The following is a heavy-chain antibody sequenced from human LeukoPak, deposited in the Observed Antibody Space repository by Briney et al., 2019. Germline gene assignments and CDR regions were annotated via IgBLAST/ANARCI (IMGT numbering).Heavy chain of an antibody. CDR2: INTPGGST. Sequence: GGSLRLSCAASGFTFSSYAMSRVRQAPGKGLEWVSAINTPGGSTYYADSVKGRFTISRDNSKNTLYLQMNSLRAEDTALYYCARDKSSGYYYFDYWGQGTLVTVSS. J-gene: IGHJ4*02. CDR3: ARDKSSGYYYFDY. CDR1: GFTFSSYA. V-gene: IGHV3-23*01. D-gene: IGHD3-22*01.